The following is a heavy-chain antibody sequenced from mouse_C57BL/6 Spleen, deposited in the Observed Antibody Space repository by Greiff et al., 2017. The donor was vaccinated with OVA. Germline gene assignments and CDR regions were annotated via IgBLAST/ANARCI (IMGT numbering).Heavy chain of an antibody. J-gene: IGHJ4*01. CDR2: INYDGSST. V-gene: IGHV5-16*01. D-gene: IGHD2-10*02. CDR3: AREGYGPDGAMDY. Sequence: EVMLVESEGGLVQPGSSMKLSCTASGFTFSDYYMAWVRQVPEKGLEWVANINYDGSSTYYLDSLKSRFIISRDNAKNILYLQMSSLKSEDTATYYCAREGYGPDGAMDYWGQGTSVTVSS. CDR1: GFTFSDYY.